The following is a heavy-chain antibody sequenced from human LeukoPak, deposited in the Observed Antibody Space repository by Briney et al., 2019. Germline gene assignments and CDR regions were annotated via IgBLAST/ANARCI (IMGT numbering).Heavy chain of an antibody. V-gene: IGHV1-2*02. CDR2: INPNSGGT. CDR1: GYTFTGYY. J-gene: IGHJ4*02. Sequence: ASVKVSCKASGYTFTGYYMHWVRQAPGQGLEWMGWINPNSGGTNYAQKFQGRVTMTRDTSISTAYMELSRLRSDDTAVYYCATHYYDSSGYTNLDYWGQGTLVTVSS. D-gene: IGHD3-22*01. CDR3: ATHYYDSSGYTNLDY.